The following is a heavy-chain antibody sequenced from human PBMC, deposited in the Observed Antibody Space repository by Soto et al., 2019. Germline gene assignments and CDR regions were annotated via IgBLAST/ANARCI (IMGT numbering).Heavy chain of an antibody. J-gene: IGHJ3*01. CDR2: IGAYNGNT. D-gene: IGHD3-22*01. CDR1: GYTFTSYG. V-gene: IGHV1-18*04. CDR3: ARDGRITMIVVVKMDDSFDF. Sequence: ASVKVSCKASGYTFTSYGISWVRQAPGQGLEWMGWIGAYNGNTNYAQKLQGRVTMTTDTSTSTAYTELRSLRSDDTAVYYCARDGRITMIVVVKMDDSFDFWGQGTMVTV.